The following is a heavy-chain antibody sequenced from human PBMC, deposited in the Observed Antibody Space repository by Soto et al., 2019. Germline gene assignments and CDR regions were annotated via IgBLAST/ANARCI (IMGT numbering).Heavy chain of an antibody. CDR3: ARDLGEVYAT. V-gene: IGHV3-21*01. CDR1: GSTFSSST. Sequence: ESGGGLVKPGGSLRLSCAGSGSTFSSSTMTWVRQAPGKGLEWVSSISSSSSYIYQPDSLKGRFTISRDNAKNSVFLQMSSLRAEDTAVYYCARDLGEVYATWGQGTLVTVSS. D-gene: IGHD2-8*01. J-gene: IGHJ5*02. CDR2: ISSSSSYI.